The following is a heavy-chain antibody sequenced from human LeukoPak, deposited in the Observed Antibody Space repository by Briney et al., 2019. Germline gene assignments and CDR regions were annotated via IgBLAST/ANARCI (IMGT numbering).Heavy chain of an antibody. CDR3: ARDGLLWFGELSYYYYGMDV. CDR2: ISPDSRAT. J-gene: IGHJ6*02. Sequence: GGSLRLSCAVSGFTFSSYSMNWVRQAPGKGLEWVSIISPDSRATIYADSVKGRFTTSRDNAKNSLYLQMNSLRAEDTAVYYCARDGLLWFGELSYYYYGMDVWGQGTTVTVSS. CDR1: GFTFSSYS. D-gene: IGHD3-10*01. V-gene: IGHV3-21*01.